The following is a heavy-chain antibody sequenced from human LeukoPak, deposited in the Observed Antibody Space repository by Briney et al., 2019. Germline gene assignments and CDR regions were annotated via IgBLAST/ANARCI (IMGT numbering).Heavy chain of an antibody. CDR3: AKASVVNDY. D-gene: IGHD4-23*01. CDR2: ISGSGGST. Sequence: PGXSLRLXCAASGFTFSSYAMRWVRQAPGKGLEWVSAISGSGGSTYYADSVKGRFTISRDNSKNTLYLQMNSLRAEDTAVYYCAKASVVNDYWGQGTLATVSS. CDR1: GFTFSSYA. V-gene: IGHV3-23*01. J-gene: IGHJ4*02.